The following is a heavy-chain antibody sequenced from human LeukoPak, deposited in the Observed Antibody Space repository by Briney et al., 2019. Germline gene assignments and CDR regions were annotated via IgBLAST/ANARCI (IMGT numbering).Heavy chain of an antibody. CDR2: VSDSEAT. Sequence: LETLSLSCSVSGASIHNHYWSGVRQPPGKALEWIGYVSDSEATHYNTSLKSRVSMSVDTSKNEFSLRLSSVTAADTALYYCATRPAETTWFGVFDYWSRGTLVTVSS. CDR1: GASIHNHY. V-gene: IGHV4-59*11. J-gene: IGHJ4*02. CDR3: ATRPAETTWFGVFDY. D-gene: IGHD3-10*01.